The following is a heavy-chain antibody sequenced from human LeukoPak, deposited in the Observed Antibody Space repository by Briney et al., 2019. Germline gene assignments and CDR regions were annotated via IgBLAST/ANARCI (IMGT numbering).Heavy chain of an antibody. D-gene: IGHD3-10*01. CDR2: ISSKGSST. CDR1: GFAFSSYA. Sequence: PGGSLRLSCSASGFAFSSYAMHWVRQVPGKGLEYVSTISSKGSSTYYAGSMKGRFTISRDNSKNTLYLQMSSLRAEDTAVYYCVKGVRAPTGLWSGELSLYYFDYWGQGTLVTVSS. J-gene: IGHJ4*02. V-gene: IGHV3-64D*06. CDR3: VKGVRAPTGLWSGELSLYYFDY.